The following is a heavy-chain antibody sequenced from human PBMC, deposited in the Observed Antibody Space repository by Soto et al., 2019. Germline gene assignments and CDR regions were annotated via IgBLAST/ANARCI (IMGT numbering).Heavy chain of an antibody. CDR1: GYTFTSYA. V-gene: IGHV1-3*01. CDR2: INAGNGNT. J-gene: IGHJ6*03. D-gene: IGHD2-2*01. CDR3: AKEAIVVVPAAYLDDYYYYYYMDV. Sequence: ASVKVSCKASGYTFTSYAMHWVRQAPGQRLEWMGWINAGNGNTKYSQKFQGRVTITRDTSASTAYMELSSLRSEDTALYYCAKEAIVVVPAAYLDDYYYYYYMDVWGKGTTVTVSS.